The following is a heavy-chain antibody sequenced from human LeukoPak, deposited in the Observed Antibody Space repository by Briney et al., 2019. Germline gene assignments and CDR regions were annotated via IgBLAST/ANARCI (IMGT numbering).Heavy chain of an antibody. V-gene: IGHV3-23*01. J-gene: IGHJ4*02. D-gene: IGHD3-9*01. CDR2: ISGSGGST. CDR3: AKITYYDILTGYLVAPYFDY. CDR1: GFTFSSYA. Sequence: PGGSLRLSCAASGFTFSSYAMSWVRQAPGKGLEWVSAISGSGGSTYYADSVKGRFTISRDNSKSTLYLQMNSLRAEDTAVYYCAKITYYDILTGYLVAPYFDYWGQGTLVTVSS.